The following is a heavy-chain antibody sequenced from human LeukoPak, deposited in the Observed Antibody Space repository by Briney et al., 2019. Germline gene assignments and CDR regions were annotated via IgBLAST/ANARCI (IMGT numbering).Heavy chain of an antibody. D-gene: IGHD6-19*01. CDR2: ISTYNGDT. Sequence: ASVKVSCKASGYTFKNYGISWVRQAPGQGLEWMGWISTYNGDTKHAQKVQGRLTLTADASTSTAYMELRGLRSDDTAVYYCARDPSNTRGWYIWFDFWGKGTLVTVSS. V-gene: IGHV1-18*04. CDR3: ARDPSNTRGWYIWFDF. J-gene: IGHJ5*01. CDR1: GYTFKNYG.